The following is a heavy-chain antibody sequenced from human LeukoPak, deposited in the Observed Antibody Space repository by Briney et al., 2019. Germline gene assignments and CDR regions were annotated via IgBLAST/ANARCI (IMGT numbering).Heavy chain of an antibody. Sequence: ASVKVSCKASGYTFTGYYMHWVRQAPGQGLEWMGWINPNSGGTNYAQKFQGRVTMTRDTSISTDYMELSRLRSEDTAVYYCARDGLLGGSDSSGYYDAFDIWGQGTMVTVSS. CDR2: INPNSGGT. CDR3: ARDGLLGGSDSSGYYDAFDI. V-gene: IGHV1-2*02. CDR1: GYTFTGYY. J-gene: IGHJ3*02. D-gene: IGHD3-22*01.